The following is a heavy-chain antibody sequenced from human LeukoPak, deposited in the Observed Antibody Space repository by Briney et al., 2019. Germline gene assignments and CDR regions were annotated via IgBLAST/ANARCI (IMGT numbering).Heavy chain of an antibody. CDR1: GFTFSSYS. CDR3: ARPQLGYCSSTSCYSPDY. Sequence: GGSLRLSCAASGFTFSSYSMSWVRQAPGKGLEWVSSISSSSSYIYYADSVKGRFTISRDNAKNSLYLQMNSLRAEDTAVYYCARPQLGYCSSTSCYSPDYWGQGTLVTVSS. CDR2: ISSSSSYI. V-gene: IGHV3-21*01. D-gene: IGHD2-2*01. J-gene: IGHJ4*02.